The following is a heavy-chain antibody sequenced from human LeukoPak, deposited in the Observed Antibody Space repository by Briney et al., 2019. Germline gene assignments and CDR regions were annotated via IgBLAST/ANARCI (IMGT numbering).Heavy chain of an antibody. Sequence: PGGSLRLSCAASGFSFRSYWMHWVRQAPGKGLVWVSRINTDGTNTGYADSVKGRFTISRDNAKNTLYLQMNSLRAEDTAVYYCARGVGYGDYAFDYWGQGTLVTVSS. V-gene: IGHV3-74*01. J-gene: IGHJ4*02. D-gene: IGHD4-17*01. CDR3: ARGVGYGDYAFDY. CDR2: INTDGTNT. CDR1: GFSFRSYW.